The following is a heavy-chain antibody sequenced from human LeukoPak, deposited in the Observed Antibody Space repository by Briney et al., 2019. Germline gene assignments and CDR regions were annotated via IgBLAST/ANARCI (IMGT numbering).Heavy chain of an antibody. CDR1: GGSISSYH. CDR3: ARAYGGYSSSPYNWLDP. Sequence: ASETLSLTCTVSGGSISSYHWSWIRQSPGKGLEWIGYIYYSGSTNYNPSLKSRVTISLGTSKNQFSLKLISVTAADTAVCYCARAYGGYSSSPYNWLDPWGQGTLVTVSS. V-gene: IGHV4-59*13. CDR2: IYYSGST. J-gene: IGHJ5*02. D-gene: IGHD6-6*01.